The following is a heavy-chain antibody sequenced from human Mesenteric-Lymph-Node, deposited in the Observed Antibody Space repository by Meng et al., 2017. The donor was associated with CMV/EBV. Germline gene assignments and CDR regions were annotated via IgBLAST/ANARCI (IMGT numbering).Heavy chain of an antibody. Sequence: GESLKISCAASGVSFRTYGMHWVRQAPGKGLEWVAVIWADGSKTIYADSVKGRFTISKDNFRNTLSLQMNSLRAEDTAAYYCTGDGGGMPFDPWGQGTLVTVSS. CDR2: IWADGSKT. CDR3: TGDGGGMPFDP. CDR1: GVSFRTYG. J-gene: IGHJ5*02. V-gene: IGHV3-33*01. D-gene: IGHD4-23*01.